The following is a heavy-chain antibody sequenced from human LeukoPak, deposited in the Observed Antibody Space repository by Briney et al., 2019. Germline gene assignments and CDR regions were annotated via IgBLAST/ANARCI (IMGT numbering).Heavy chain of an antibody. D-gene: IGHD2-15*01. CDR2: INHSGST. J-gene: IGHJ6*03. Sequence: SETLSLTCAVSGGSISSSNWWSWVRQPPGKGLEWIGEINHSGSTNYNPSLKSRVTISVDTSKNQFSLKLSSVTAADTAVYYCARGLGGCSGGSCYSGAGPGYYYYMDVWGKGTTVTVSS. CDR3: ARGLGGCSGGSCYSGAGPGYYYYMDV. V-gene: IGHV4-4*02. CDR1: GGSISSSNW.